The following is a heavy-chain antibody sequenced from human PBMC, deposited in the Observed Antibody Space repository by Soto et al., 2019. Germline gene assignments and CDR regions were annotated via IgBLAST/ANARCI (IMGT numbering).Heavy chain of an antibody. V-gene: IGHV1-8*01. D-gene: IGHD3-10*01. CDR2: MNPNSGNT. Sequence: GASVKVSCKASGYTFTSHDINWVRQATGQGLEWMGWMNPNSGNTGYAQKFQGRVTMTRNTSISTAYMELSSLRSEDTAVYYCARVSVAGDYFYYYGLDVWGPGTTVTVSS. CDR3: ARVSVAGDYFYYYGLDV. J-gene: IGHJ6*02. CDR1: GYTFTSHD.